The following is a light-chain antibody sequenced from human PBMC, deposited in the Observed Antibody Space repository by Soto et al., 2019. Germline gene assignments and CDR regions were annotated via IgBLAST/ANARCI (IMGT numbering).Light chain of an antibody. V-gene: IGKV1-5*01. J-gene: IGKJ1*01. CDR1: QSVSSW. CDR2: DAS. CDR3: QQYNKYSWT. Sequence: DIQMTQSPSTLSASVGDRVTITCRASQSVSSWLAWYQQKPGQAPKLLIYDASNLESGVPSRFSGSGSGTEFTLTISSLQPDDFATYYCQQYNKYSWTFGQGTKVEVK.